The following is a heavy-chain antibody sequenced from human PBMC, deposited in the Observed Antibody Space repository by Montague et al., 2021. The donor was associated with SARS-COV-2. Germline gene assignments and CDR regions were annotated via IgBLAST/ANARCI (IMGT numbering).Heavy chain of an antibody. Sequence: SLRLSCAASGFTFRTYDMTWVRQAPGKGLEWVSIIDTGSSSTHYADSVKGRFTVSRDNSKNTSYLQMNSLRAEDTAVYYCAKGAWNDYWGQGTLVTVSS. V-gene: IGHV3-23*03. CDR3: AKGAWNDY. D-gene: IGHD1-1*01. J-gene: IGHJ4*02. CDR2: IDTGSSST. CDR1: GFTFRTYD.